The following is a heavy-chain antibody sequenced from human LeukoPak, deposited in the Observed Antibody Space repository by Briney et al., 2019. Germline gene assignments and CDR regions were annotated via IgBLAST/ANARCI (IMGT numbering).Heavy chain of an antibody. D-gene: IGHD3-16*01. Sequence: ASVKVSCKASGGTFNTYTISWVRQAPGQGLEWMGRITPILGITNYAQNFQGRVTPTADKSTSTVYMELSSLRSGDTAVYYCARDYADYFYYYMDVWGKGTTVTVSS. CDR3: ARDYADYFYYYMDV. CDR1: GGTFNTYT. CDR2: ITPILGIT. V-gene: IGHV1-69*04. J-gene: IGHJ6*03.